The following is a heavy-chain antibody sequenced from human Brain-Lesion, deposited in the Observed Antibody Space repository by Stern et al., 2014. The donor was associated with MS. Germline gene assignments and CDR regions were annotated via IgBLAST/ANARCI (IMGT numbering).Heavy chain of an antibody. D-gene: IGHD1-26*01. V-gene: IGHV1-24*01. CDR2: FDPEDGET. CDR3: ATLSPGAVGNYYRHFDY. J-gene: IGHJ4*02. Sequence: VQLVESGAEVKKPGASVKVSCKVSGYTLTELSMHWVRQAPRKGLEWMGGFDPEDGETIYAQKFQGRVTMTEDTSTDTAYMELSSLRSEDTAVYYCATLSPGAVGNYYRHFDYWGQGTLVTVSS. CDR1: GYTLTELS.